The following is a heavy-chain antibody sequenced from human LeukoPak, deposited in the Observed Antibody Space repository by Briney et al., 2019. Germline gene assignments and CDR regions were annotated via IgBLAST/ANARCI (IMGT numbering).Heavy chain of an antibody. Sequence: GGSLRLSCAASEFTFSNYAMSWVRQAPGKGLEWVSSLSGSGSSTYYADSVKGRFTISRDNAKNSLYLQMNSLRAEDTAVYYCARDRTGELLGYFDYWGQGTLVTVSS. V-gene: IGHV3-23*01. CDR3: ARDRTGELLGYFDY. CDR1: EFTFSNYA. D-gene: IGHD1-26*01. CDR2: LSGSGSST. J-gene: IGHJ4*02.